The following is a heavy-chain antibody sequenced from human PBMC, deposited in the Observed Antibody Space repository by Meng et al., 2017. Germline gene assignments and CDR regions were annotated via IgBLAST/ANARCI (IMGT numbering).Heavy chain of an antibody. CDR1: GGTFSSYA. CDR2: IIPIFGTA. D-gene: IGHD3-10*01. J-gene: IGHJ6*02. V-gene: IGHV1-69*05. Sequence: SVKVSCKASGGTFSSYAISWVRQAPGQGLECMGGIIPIFGTANYAQKFQGRVTITTDESTSTAYMDLSSLRSEDTAVYYCASAPQATYYYGSGTPDYYYYGMDVWGQGTTVTVSS. CDR3: ASAPQATYYYGSGTPDYYYYGMDV.